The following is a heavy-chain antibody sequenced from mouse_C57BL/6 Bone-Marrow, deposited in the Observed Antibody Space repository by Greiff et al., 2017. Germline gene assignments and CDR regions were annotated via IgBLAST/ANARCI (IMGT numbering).Heavy chain of an antibody. CDR1: GYSFTDYN. V-gene: IGHV1-39*01. D-gene: IGHD2-10*02. Sequence: VQLKESGPELVKPGASVKISCKASGYSFTDYNVNWVKQSNGKSLEWIGVINPNYGTTSYNQKFKGKATLTVDQSSSTAYMQLNSLTSEDSAVYYCARRGYSMDYFDYWGQGTTLTVSS. CDR3: ARRGYSMDYFDY. J-gene: IGHJ2*01. CDR2: INPNYGTT.